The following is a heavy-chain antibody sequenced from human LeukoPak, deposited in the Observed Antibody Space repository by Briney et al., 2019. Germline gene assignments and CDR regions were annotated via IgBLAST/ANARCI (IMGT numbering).Heavy chain of an antibody. CDR2: IYYSGST. V-gene: IGHV4-59*12. Sequence: SETLSLTCTVSGGSLSSFYWSWIRQPPGKGLESIGNIYYSGSTNYSPSLKSRVTMSVDTSKNQFSLKLDSVTAADTAVYYCAREGTMVRGVPFDYWGQGTLVTVSS. CDR3: AREGTMVRGVPFDY. D-gene: IGHD3-10*01. CDR1: GGSLSSFY. J-gene: IGHJ4*02.